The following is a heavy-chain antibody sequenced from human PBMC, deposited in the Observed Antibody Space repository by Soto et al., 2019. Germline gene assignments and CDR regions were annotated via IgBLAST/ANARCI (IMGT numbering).Heavy chain of an antibody. CDR1: GFTVSSNY. CDR2: IYSGGST. Sequence: PVGSLRLSCAASGFTVSSNYMSWVRQAPGKGLEWVSVIYSGGSTYYADSVKGRFTISRDNSKNTLYLQMNSLRAEDTAVYYCAREPLVVTAYAFDIWGQGTMVTVSS. J-gene: IGHJ3*02. CDR3: AREPLVVTAYAFDI. V-gene: IGHV3-53*01. D-gene: IGHD2-21*02.